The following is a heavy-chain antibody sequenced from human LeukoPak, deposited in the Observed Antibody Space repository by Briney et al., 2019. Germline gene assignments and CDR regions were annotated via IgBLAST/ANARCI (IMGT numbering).Heavy chain of an antibody. CDR1: GYTFTSYD. D-gene: IGHD2-2*01. CDR2: MNPNSGNT. J-gene: IGHJ4*02. Sequence: ASVKVSCKASGYTFTSYDINWVRQATGQGLEWMGWMNPNSGNTGYAQKFQGRVTITRNTSISTAYMELSSLRSEDTAVYYCAREGTMKGYCSSTSCLRYFDYWGQGTLVTVSS. CDR3: AREGTMKGYCSSTSCLRYFDY. V-gene: IGHV1-8*03.